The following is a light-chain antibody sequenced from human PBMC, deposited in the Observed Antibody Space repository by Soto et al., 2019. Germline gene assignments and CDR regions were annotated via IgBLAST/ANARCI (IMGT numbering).Light chain of an antibody. J-gene: IGKJ3*01. CDR3: QQRSNWRGT. CDR2: DAS. V-gene: IGKV3-11*01. CDR1: QSVSSY. Sequence: EIVLTQSPATLSLSLGERATLSCRASQSVSSYLAWYQQKPGQAPRLLIYDASNRATGIPARFSGSGSGTDFTLTISSLEPEDFAVYYCQQRSNWRGTFGPGTKVDIK.